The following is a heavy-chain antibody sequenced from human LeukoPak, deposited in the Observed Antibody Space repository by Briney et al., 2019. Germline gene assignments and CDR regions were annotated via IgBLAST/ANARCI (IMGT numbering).Heavy chain of an antibody. D-gene: IGHD6-19*01. Sequence: GGSLRLSCVASGFTFSTYWMSWVRQAPGKGLEWVSYISSSSSTIYYADSVKGRFTISRDNSKNTLYLQMNSLRAEDTAVYYCAKDIGGWEGFFDYWGQGTLVTVSS. CDR1: GFTFSTYW. CDR3: AKDIGGWEGFFDY. CDR2: ISSSSSTI. J-gene: IGHJ4*02. V-gene: IGHV3-48*01.